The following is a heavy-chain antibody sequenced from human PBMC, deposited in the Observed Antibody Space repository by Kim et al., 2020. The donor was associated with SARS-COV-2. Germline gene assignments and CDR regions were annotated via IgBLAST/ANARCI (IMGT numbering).Heavy chain of an antibody. J-gene: IGHJ4*02. CDR3: ARVPVSSFGEPLYYFDY. Sequence: GGSLRHSCAASGFTFSSYSMNWVRQAPGKGLEWVSSISSSSSYIYYADSVKGRFTISRDNAKNSLYLQMNSLRAEDTAVYYCARVPVSSFGEPLYYFDYWGQGTLVTVSS. CDR2: ISSSSSYI. CDR1: GFTFSSYS. V-gene: IGHV3-21*01. D-gene: IGHD3-10*01.